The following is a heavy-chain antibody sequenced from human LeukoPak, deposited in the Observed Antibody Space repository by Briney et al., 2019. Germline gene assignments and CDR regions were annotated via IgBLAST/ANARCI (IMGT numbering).Heavy chain of an antibody. Sequence: PGGSLRPSCVASDFTFSNFGMHWVRQAPGKGLEWLSFIRYDGSNNYHADSVKGRFSISRDNSKNTLHLQMNTLRPDDTAVYYCARTAVAGTLRWFDLWGQGALVIVSS. V-gene: IGHV3-30*02. CDR2: IRYDGSNN. J-gene: IGHJ5*02. D-gene: IGHD6-19*01. CDR1: DFTFSNFG. CDR3: ARTAVAGTLRWFDL.